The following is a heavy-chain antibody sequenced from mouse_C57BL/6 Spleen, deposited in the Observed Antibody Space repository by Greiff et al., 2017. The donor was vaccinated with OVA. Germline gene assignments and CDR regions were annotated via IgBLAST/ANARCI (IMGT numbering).Heavy chain of an antibody. V-gene: IGHV1-55*01. D-gene: IGHD3-1*01. J-gene: IGHJ1*03. Sequence: QVQLQQPGAELVKPGASVKMSCKASGYTFTSYWITWVKQRPGQGLEWIGDIYPGSGSTNYNEKFKSKATLTVDTSSSTAYMQLSSLTSEDSAVYYCARRAHTSKGGYWYFDVWGTGTTVTVSS. CDR3: ARRAHTSKGGYWYFDV. CDR2: IYPGSGST. CDR1: GYTFTSYW.